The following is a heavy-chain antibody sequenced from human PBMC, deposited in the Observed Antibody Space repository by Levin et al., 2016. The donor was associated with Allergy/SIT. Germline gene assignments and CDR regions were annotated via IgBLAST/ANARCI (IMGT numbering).Heavy chain of an antibody. J-gene: IGHJ6*02. CDR3: AKLGRDYYYYGMDV. Sequence: GGSLRLSCAASGFTFSSYAMSWVRQAPGKGLEWVSAISGSGGSTYYADSVKGRFTISRDNSKNTLYLQMNSLRAEDTAVYYCAKLGRDYYYYGMDVWGQGTTVTVSS. D-gene: IGHD1-26*01. CDR2: ISGSGGST. V-gene: IGHV3-23*01. CDR1: GFTFSSYA.